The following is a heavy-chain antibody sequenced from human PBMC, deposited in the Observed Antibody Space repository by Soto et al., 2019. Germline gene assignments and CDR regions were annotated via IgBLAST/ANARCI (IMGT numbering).Heavy chain of an antibody. CDR2: TSFSGGRT. V-gene: IGHV3-23*01. J-gene: IGHJ4*02. CDR1: GFIFSNYA. CDR3: AKDSRAFCGGDCSKDY. Sequence: GGSLRLSCAASGFIFSNYAMTWVRQGPGRGLEWVSTTSFSGGRTYYADSVKGRFTIYRDNSNNTLFLQMSSLRAEDTAIYYCAKDSRAFCGGDCSKDYWGQGTLVTVSS. D-gene: IGHD2-21*02.